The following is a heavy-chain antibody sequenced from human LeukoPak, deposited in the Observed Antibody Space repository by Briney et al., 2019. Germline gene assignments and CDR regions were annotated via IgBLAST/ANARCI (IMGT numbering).Heavy chain of an antibody. Sequence: PGGSLRLSCAASGFTFSYYSMNWVRQAPGKGLEWVSYISTSSSTIYHADSVKGRFTISRDNARNSLYLQMNSLRAEDTAVYFCARLYGDYVYWYFDLWGRGTLVTVSS. CDR2: ISTSSSTI. J-gene: IGHJ2*01. CDR3: ARLYGDYVYWYFDL. V-gene: IGHV3-48*01. D-gene: IGHD4-17*01. CDR1: GFTFSYYS.